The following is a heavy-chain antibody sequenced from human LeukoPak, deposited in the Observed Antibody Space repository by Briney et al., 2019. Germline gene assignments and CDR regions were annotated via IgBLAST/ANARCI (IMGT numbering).Heavy chain of an antibody. CDR2: IYYSGTT. V-gene: IGHV4-59*01. D-gene: IGHD6-13*01. J-gene: IGHJ4*02. CDR1: GVSISGYS. CDR3: ARGVYIAAAQYGY. Sequence: SETLSLTCSVSGVSISGYSWTWLRQPPGKRLEWIGYIYYSGTTNYNPSLKSRVTISVDTSKNQFSLKLNSVTAADTAVYYCARGVYIAAAQYGYWGQGTLVTVSS.